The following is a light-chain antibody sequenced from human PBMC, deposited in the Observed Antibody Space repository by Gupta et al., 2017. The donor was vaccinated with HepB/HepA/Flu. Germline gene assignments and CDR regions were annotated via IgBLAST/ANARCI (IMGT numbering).Light chain of an antibody. J-gene: IGLJ3*02. CDR3: SSYTTSSTWV. Sequence: QSALTQPPSVSGSPGPSITISCTGTSSDIGSYNSVSWYQQHPGQAPKLLIYNVNNRPSGVSNHFSASKSDNTASLTISGLQAEEEADYYCSSYTTSSTWVFGEGTKLTVL. CDR1: SSDIGSYNS. CDR2: NVN. V-gene: IGLV2-14*01.